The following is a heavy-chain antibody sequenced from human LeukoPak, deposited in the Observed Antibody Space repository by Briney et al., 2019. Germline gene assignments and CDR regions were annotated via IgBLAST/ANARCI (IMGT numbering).Heavy chain of an antibody. V-gene: IGHV3-7*01. D-gene: IGHD2-15*01. Sequence: GGSLRLSCAASGFTFSSYGMHWVRRAPGKGLEWVANIRQDGNEKYYVDSVKGRFTISRDNAKNSLYLQMNSLRAEDSAVYYCARLGTVVAGNRWFDPWGQGTLVTVSS. CDR2: IRQDGNEK. CDR1: GFTFSSYG. J-gene: IGHJ5*02. CDR3: ARLGTVVAGNRWFDP.